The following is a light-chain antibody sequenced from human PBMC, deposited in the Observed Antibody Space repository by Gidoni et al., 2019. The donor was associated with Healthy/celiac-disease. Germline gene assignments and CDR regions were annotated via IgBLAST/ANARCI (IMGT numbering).Light chain of an antibody. CDR3: YSADSSSNPL. CDR2: EDT. CDR1: ELPNRY. V-gene: IGLV3-10*01. J-gene: IGLJ2*01. Sequence: SYVPPQPPSVYVFPGQTARITCPVDELPNRYADWFQKKSGQAPVLVIYEDTKRPSGIPERFSGASSGTMATLTISGAQVEDEADYYCYSADSSSNPLFGGRTKLTVL.